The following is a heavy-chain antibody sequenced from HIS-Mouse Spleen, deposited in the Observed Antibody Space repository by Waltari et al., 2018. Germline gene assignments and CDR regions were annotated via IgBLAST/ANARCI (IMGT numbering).Heavy chain of an antibody. CDR2: INPNSGGT. Sequence: QVQLVQSGAEVTKPGASVKVSCKASGYPFTGYYMPWVRQAPGQGLEWMGWINPNSGGTNYAQKFQGRVTMTRDTSISTAYMELSRLRSDDTAVYYCARDVMVRGVIDYWGQGTLVTVSS. D-gene: IGHD3-10*01. J-gene: IGHJ4*02. CDR3: ARDVMVRGVIDY. CDR1: GYPFTGYY. V-gene: IGHV1-2*02.